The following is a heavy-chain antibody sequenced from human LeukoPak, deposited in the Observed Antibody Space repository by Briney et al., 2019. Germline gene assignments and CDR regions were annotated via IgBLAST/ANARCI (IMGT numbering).Heavy chain of an antibody. Sequence: SVKVSCKASGDTFSSYAISWVRQAPGQGLEWMGRIIPILGIANYAQKFQGRVTITADKSTSTAYMELSRLRSDDTAVYYCARDGGYGDYGPDAFDIWGQGTMVTVSS. D-gene: IGHD4-17*01. CDR2: IIPILGIA. CDR3: ARDGGYGDYGPDAFDI. CDR1: GDTFSSYA. V-gene: IGHV1-69*04. J-gene: IGHJ3*02.